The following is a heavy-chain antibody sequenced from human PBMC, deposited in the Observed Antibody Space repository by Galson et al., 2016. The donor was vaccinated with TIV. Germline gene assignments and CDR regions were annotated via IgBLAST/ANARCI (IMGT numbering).Heavy chain of an antibody. CDR1: GFTFEYSA. Sequence: SLRLSCAASGFTFEYSAMHWVRLSPRKGLEWVSHISWNSGFIAYADSVKGRFTTSRDNARNTLFLQMNSLRAEDTAVYYCVRGHTPGSDRHFDYWGRGTLVTVSS. J-gene: IGHJ4*02. CDR3: VRGHTPGSDRHFDY. V-gene: IGHV3-9*01. D-gene: IGHD3-16*02. CDR2: ISWNSGFI.